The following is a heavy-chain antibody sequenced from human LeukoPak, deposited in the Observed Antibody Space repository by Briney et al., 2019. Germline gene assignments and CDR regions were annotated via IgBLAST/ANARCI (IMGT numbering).Heavy chain of an antibody. Sequence: GGSLRLSCAASGFTFSSYAMHWVRQAPGKGLEWVAVISYDGSNKYYADSVKGRFTIPRDNSKNTLYLQMNSLRAEDTAVYYCARVRKQWLAQIYYFDYWGQGTLVTVSS. D-gene: IGHD6-19*01. CDR1: GFTFSSYA. CDR2: ISYDGSNK. CDR3: ARVRKQWLAQIYYFDY. V-gene: IGHV3-30-3*01. J-gene: IGHJ4*02.